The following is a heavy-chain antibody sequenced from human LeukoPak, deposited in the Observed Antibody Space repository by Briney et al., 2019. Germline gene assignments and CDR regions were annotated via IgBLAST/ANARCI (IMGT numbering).Heavy chain of an antibody. V-gene: IGHV3-30*18. Sequence: PGGSLRLSCSASGSPLSKYAMHWVRQAPGKGLEWVAVISYDGSNKGYADSVKGRFTISRDNSKNTLYLQMNSLRVGDTAVYYCAKSFGYSRSWFDNWGQGTLVTVSS. J-gene: IGHJ4*02. CDR3: AKSFGYSRSWFDN. CDR2: ISYDGSNK. D-gene: IGHD6-13*01. CDR1: GSPLSKYA.